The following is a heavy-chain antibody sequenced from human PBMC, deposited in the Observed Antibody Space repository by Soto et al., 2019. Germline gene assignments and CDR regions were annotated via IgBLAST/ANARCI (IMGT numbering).Heavy chain of an antibody. J-gene: IGHJ6*02. Sequence: GGSLRLSCAASGFTFSSYWMSWVRQAPGKGLEWVANIKQDGSEKYYVDSVKGRFTISRDNSKISLYLQMNSLRAEDTTVYYCARDSGLSYFRVVPAAAAYYYYGMDVWGQGTTVTVSS. D-gene: IGHD2-2*01. CDR3: ARDSGLSYFRVVPAAAAYYYYGMDV. V-gene: IGHV3-7*05. CDR2: IKQDGSEK. CDR1: GFTFSSYW.